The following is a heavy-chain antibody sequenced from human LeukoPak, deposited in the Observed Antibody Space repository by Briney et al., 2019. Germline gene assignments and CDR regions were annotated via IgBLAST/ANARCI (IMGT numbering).Heavy chain of an antibody. Sequence: GGSLRLSCAASGFTFSSYGMHWVRQAPGKGQEWVAVISYDGSNKYYADSVKGRFTISRDNSKNTLYLQMNSLRAEDTAVYYCAKFHLRVVPSMVREVDIWGQGTMVTVSS. V-gene: IGHV3-30*18. CDR2: ISYDGSNK. D-gene: IGHD3-10*01. CDR3: AKFHLRVVPSMVREVDI. J-gene: IGHJ3*02. CDR1: GFTFSSYG.